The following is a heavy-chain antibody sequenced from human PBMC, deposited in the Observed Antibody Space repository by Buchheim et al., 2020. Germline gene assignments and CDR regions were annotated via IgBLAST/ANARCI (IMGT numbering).Heavy chain of an antibody. CDR1: GGSISNSDSYY. D-gene: IGHD1-26*01. Sequence: QLQESGPGLVKPSETLSLTCTVSGGSISNSDSYYWGWIRQPPGKGLEWVSTLSGGGDTAYYADSVKGRFTISRDTTKNTLFLQMNSLRADDTAVYYCAKGYSSPSGSYFCCVDHWGQGT. V-gene: IGHV3-23*01. CDR2: LSGGGDTA. CDR3: AKGYSSPSGSYFCCVDH. J-gene: IGHJ4*02.